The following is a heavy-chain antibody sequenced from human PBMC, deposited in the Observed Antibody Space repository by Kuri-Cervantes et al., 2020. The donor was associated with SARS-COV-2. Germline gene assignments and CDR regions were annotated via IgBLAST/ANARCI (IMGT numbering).Heavy chain of an antibody. J-gene: IGHJ6*02. CDR1: GYTFTSHS. D-gene: IGHD3-10*01. CDR2: ISVYNGQM. V-gene: IGHV1-18*01. Sequence: ASVNVSCKASGYTFTSHSITWVRQAPGQGLEWMGCISVYNGQMDYAQKFLGRVTMTADTSTSTAYMELSSLRSEDTAVYYCARDPRGGRYYYGSGSYYQFTSHYSSYGMDVWGQGTTVTVSS. CDR3: ARDPRGGRYYYGSGSYYQFTSHYSSYGMDV.